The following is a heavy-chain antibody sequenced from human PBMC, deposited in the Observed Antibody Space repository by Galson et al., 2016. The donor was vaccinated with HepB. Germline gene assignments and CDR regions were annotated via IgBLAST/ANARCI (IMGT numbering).Heavy chain of an antibody. D-gene: IGHD4-11*01. CDR3: ARGGKNSNRDNWFDP. Sequence: SETLSLTCGVYGGSFSGYYWSWIRQPPGKGLEWIGEINHSGSTKYNPSLKSRVTISVDTSKNQFSLRLRSVTAADTAVYYCARGGKNSNRDNWFDPWGQGTLVTVSS. J-gene: IGHJ5*02. CDR1: GGSFSGYY. CDR2: INHSGST. V-gene: IGHV4-34*01.